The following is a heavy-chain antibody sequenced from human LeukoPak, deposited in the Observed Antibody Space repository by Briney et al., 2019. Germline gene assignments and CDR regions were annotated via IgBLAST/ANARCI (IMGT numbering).Heavy chain of an antibody. D-gene: IGHD2-15*01. CDR2: ISGSGGST. V-gene: IGHV3-23*01. CDR3: ARGYCSGGSCYGKFDY. J-gene: IGHJ4*02. CDR1: GFTFSCYA. Sequence: GGSLSLYCAASGFTFSCYAMSWVRQAPGTGLEWVSAISGSGGSTYYADSVKGRFTISRDNSKNTLYLQMNSLRAEDTAVYYCARGYCSGGSCYGKFDYWGQGTLVTVSS.